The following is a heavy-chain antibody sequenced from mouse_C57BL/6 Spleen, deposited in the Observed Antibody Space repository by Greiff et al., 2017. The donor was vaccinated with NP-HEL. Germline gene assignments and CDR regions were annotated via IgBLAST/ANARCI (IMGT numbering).Heavy chain of an antibody. J-gene: IGHJ2*01. CDR1: GFTFSSYG. D-gene: IGHD1-1*01. Sequence: EVKLVESGGDLVKPGGSLKLSCAASGFTFSSYGMSWVRQTPDKRLEWVATISSGGSYTYYPDSVKGRFTISRDNAKNTLYLQMSSLKSEDTAMYYCARGVTTVVLDYWGQGTTLTVSS. V-gene: IGHV5-6*01. CDR3: ARGVTTVVLDY. CDR2: ISSGGSYT.